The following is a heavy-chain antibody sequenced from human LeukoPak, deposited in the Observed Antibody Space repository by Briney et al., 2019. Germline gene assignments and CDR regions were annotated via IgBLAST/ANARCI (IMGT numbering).Heavy chain of an antibody. Sequence: SETLSLTCTVSGGSITSSSYCWGWIRQPPGKGLEWIGNIYYSGSTYYSPSLKSRVTISVDTSKNQFSLKLSSVTAADTAVYYCARGPHRELSRGNYFDYWGQGTLVTVSS. D-gene: IGHD1-26*01. J-gene: IGHJ4*02. CDR2: IYYSGST. V-gene: IGHV4-39*01. CDR1: GGSITSSSYC. CDR3: ARGPHRELSRGNYFDY.